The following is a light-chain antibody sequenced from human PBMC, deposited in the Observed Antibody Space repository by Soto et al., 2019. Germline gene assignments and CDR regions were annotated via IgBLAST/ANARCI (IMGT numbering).Light chain of an antibody. CDR3: QKYGTFWT. Sequence: EFVLTHSPSALSLSPLERATLSSSASQTVRNTYLAWYQQTPGQAPRLLIYDASSMATGIPDRFSGGGSGTDFTLTLRRLEPDDFAVYYCQKYGTFWTFGQGTKVNI. V-gene: IGKV3-20*01. J-gene: IGKJ1*01. CDR2: DAS. CDR1: QTVRNTY.